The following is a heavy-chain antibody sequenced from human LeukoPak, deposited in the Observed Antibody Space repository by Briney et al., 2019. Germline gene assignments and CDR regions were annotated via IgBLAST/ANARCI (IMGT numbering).Heavy chain of an antibody. CDR1: GYSISSGYY. Sequence: SETLSLTCTVSGYSISSGYYWGWIRQPPGKGLEWIGSIYHSGSTYYNPSLKSRVTISVDTSKNQFSLKLSSVTAADTAVYYCARVAPPVVHSYGLGLLDYWGQGTLVTVSS. CDR3: ARVAPPVVHSYGLGLLDY. D-gene: IGHD5-18*01. J-gene: IGHJ4*02. V-gene: IGHV4-38-2*02. CDR2: IYHSGST.